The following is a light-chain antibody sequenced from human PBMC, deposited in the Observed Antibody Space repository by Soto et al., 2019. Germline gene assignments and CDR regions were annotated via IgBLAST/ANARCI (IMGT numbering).Light chain of an antibody. CDR1: SSDVGGYNY. CDR3: SSYTSSNTWL. J-gene: IGLJ3*02. CDR2: EVS. V-gene: IGLV2-14*01. Sequence: QSALTQPASVSGSPGQSITISCTGTSSDVGGYNYVSWYQRHPGKAPKLMIYEVSNRPSGVSDRFSGSKSGNTASLIISGLQAEDEADYSCSSYTSSNTWLFGGGTKVTVL.